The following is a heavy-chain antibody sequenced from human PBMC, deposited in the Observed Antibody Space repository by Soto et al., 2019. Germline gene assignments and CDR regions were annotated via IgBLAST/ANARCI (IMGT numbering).Heavy chain of an antibody. CDR2: IVGSGGST. V-gene: IGHV3-23*01. J-gene: IGHJ4*02. D-gene: IGHD3-10*01. CDR1: GFTFSSYA. CDR3: AGAGWDFYGSGSKFVDY. Sequence: EVQLLESGGGLVQPGGSLRLSCAASGFTFSSYAVSWVRLAPGKGLEWVSAIVGSGGSTYYADSVKGRFTISRDNSKNTLYLQMNSLRAEDTAIYYCAGAGWDFYGSGSKFVDYWGQGTLVTVSS.